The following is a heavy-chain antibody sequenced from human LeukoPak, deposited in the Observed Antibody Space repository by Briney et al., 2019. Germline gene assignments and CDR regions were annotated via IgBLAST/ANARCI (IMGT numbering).Heavy chain of an antibody. CDR3: ARALEWSGGDCCTFDP. CDR1: GYTLTELS. CDR2: FDPEDGET. D-gene: IGHD2-21*02. J-gene: IGHJ5*02. Sequence: ASVKVSCKVSGYTLTELSMHWVRQAPGKGLEWMGGFDPEDGETIYAQKFQGRVTMTEDTSTDTAYMELSSLRSEDTAVYYCARALEWSGGDCCTFDPWGQGTLVTVSS. V-gene: IGHV1-24*01.